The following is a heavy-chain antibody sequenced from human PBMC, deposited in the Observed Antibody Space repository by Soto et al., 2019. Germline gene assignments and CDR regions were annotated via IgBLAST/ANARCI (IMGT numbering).Heavy chain of an antibody. D-gene: IGHD5-18*01. J-gene: IGHJ5*02. CDR1: GGSFMGYK. Sequence: XETLALTCAVHGGSFMGYKWSWIRQPPGKGLEWIGEINHSGSTNYNPSLKSRVTISVDTSKNQFSLKLSSVTAADTAVYYCARMGHKRGYRAWGQGTLVTVSS. CDR2: INHSGST. V-gene: IGHV4-34*01. CDR3: ARMGHKRGYRA.